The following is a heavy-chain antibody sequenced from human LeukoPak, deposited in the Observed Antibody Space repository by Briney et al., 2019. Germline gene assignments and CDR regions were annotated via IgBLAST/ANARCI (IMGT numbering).Heavy chain of an antibody. J-gene: IGHJ3*02. CDR3: ARERDGYTHDAFDI. CDR1: GFTFRSYE. Sequence: GGSLRLSCAASGFTFRSYEMNWVRQAPGKGLEWVSYIDSGRGSSTNYADSVKGRFTISRDNAKNSLYVQMNSLRAEDTAVYYCARERDGYTHDAFDIWGQGTMVTVSS. D-gene: IGHD5-24*01. CDR2: IDSGRGSST. V-gene: IGHV3-48*03.